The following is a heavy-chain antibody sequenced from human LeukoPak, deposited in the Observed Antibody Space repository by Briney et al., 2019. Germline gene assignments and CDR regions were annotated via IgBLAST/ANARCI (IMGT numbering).Heavy chain of an antibody. CDR2: IYHSGST. D-gene: IGHD3-22*01. Sequence: PSETLSLTCTVSGYSISSGYYWGWIRQPPGKGLEWIGSIYHSGSTYYNPSPKSRVTISVDTSKNQFSLKLSSVTAADTAVYYCARDPPSSGYYPNWFDPWGQGTLVTVSS. J-gene: IGHJ5*02. CDR3: ARDPPSSGYYPNWFDP. V-gene: IGHV4-38-2*02. CDR1: GYSISSGYY.